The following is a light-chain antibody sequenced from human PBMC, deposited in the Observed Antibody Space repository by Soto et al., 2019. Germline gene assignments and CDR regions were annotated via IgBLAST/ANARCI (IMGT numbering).Light chain of an antibody. Sequence: QSVLTQPVSVSGSPGQSITISCTGTSTDVGRYNYVSWYQQHPGKAPKLMVYDVSNRPSWVSNRFSGSKSGITASLTISGLQAEDEADYYCTSYTSDSTYVFGTGTKVTV. CDR1: STDVGRYNY. V-gene: IGLV2-14*01. J-gene: IGLJ1*01. CDR3: TSYTSDSTYV. CDR2: DVS.